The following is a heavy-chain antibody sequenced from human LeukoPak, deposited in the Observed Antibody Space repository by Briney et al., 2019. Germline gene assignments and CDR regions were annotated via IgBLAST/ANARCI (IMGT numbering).Heavy chain of an antibody. CDR2: IYYSGST. CDR1: GGSISSYY. V-gene: IGHV4-59*01. Sequence: SETLSLTCTVSGGSISSYYWSWIRQPPGKGLEWIGYIYYSGSTNYNPSRKSRVTISVDTSKNQFSLKLSSVTAADTAVYYCAREGQWLFDYWGQGTLVTVSS. D-gene: IGHD6-19*01. J-gene: IGHJ4*02. CDR3: AREGQWLFDY.